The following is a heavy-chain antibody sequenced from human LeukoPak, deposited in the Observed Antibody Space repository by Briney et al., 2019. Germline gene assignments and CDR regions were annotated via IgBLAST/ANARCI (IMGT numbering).Heavy chain of an antibody. CDR2: ISGSGGST. Sequence: GGSLRLSCAASGLTFSTYSMNWVRQAPGKGLEWVSAISGSGGSTYYADSVKGRFTISRDNSKNTLYLQMNSLRAEDTAVYYCARWLPEYYFDYWGQGTLVTVSS. J-gene: IGHJ4*02. CDR3: ARWLPEYYFDY. D-gene: IGHD3-22*01. V-gene: IGHV3-23*01. CDR1: GLTFSTYS.